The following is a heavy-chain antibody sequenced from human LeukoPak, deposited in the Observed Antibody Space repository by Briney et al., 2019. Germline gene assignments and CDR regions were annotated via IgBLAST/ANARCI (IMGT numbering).Heavy chain of an antibody. J-gene: IGHJ4*02. V-gene: IGHV3-53*01. D-gene: IGHD4/OR15-4a*01. CDR3: ARRAGAYSHPYDY. Sequence: PGGSLRLSCTVSGFNVSSNSMSWVRQAPGKGLEWVSFIYSGTTHYSDSVKGRFTISRDNSKNTLYLQMNSLRAEDTAVYYCARRAGAYSHPYDYWGQGTLVTVSS. CDR2: IYSGTT. CDR1: GFNVSSNS.